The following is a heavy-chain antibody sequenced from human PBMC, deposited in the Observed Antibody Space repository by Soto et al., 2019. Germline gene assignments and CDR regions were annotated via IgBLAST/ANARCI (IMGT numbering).Heavy chain of an antibody. Sequence: LTCTVSGGSISSYYWSWIRQPPGKGLEWIGYIYYSGSTNYNPSLKSRVTISVDTSKNQFSLKLSSVTAADTAVYYCARNAYDFWSGYFDYWGQGTLVTVSS. J-gene: IGHJ4*02. D-gene: IGHD3-3*01. CDR2: IYYSGST. CDR3: ARNAYDFWSGYFDY. V-gene: IGHV4-59*08. CDR1: GGSISSYY.